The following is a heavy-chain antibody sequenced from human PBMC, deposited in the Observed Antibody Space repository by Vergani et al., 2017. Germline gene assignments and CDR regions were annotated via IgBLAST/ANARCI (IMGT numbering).Heavy chain of an antibody. V-gene: IGHV3-7*01. J-gene: IGHJ4*02. Sequence: EVQLVESGGGLVQPGGSLRLSCAASGFTFSSYWMSWVRQAPGKGLEWVANIKQDGSEKYYVDSVKGRFTISRDNAKNSLYLQMNSLRAEDTAVYYCARVIVWAAAGIGGHYDYWGQGTLVTVSS. CDR1: GFTFSSYW. CDR2: IKQDGSEK. D-gene: IGHD6-13*01. CDR3: ARVIVWAAAGIGGHYDY.